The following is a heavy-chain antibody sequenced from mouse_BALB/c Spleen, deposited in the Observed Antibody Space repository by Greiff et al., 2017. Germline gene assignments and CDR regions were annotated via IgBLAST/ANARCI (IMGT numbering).Heavy chain of an antibody. CDR3: ARRGYGSPFAY. J-gene: IGHJ3*01. Sequence: QVQLQQSGAELMKPGASVKISCKATGYTFSSYWIEWVKQRPGHGLEWIGEILPGSGSTNYNEKFKGKATFTADTSSNTAYMQLSSLTSEDSAVYYCARRGYGSPFAYWGQGTLGTVSA. D-gene: IGHD1-1*01. V-gene: IGHV1-9*01. CDR2: ILPGSGST. CDR1: GYTFSSYW.